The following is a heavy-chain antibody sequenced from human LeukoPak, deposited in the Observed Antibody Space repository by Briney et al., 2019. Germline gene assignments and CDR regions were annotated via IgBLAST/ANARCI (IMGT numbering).Heavy chain of an antibody. Sequence: GGSLRLSCAASGFTFSSYSMNWVRQAPGKGLEWVSSISSSSSYIYYADSVKGRFTISRDNAKNSLYLQMNSLRAEDTAVYYCAPTETITMVRGVILSWGQGTLVTVSS. V-gene: IGHV3-21*01. CDR3: APTETITMVRGVILS. D-gene: IGHD3-10*01. CDR2: ISSSSSYI. CDR1: GFTFSSYS. J-gene: IGHJ5*02.